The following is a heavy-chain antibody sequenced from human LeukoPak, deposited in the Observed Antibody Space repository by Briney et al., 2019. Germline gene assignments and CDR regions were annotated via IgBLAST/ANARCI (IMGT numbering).Heavy chain of an antibody. J-gene: IGHJ4*02. CDR1: GFTFSDYY. CDR3: ARDSEAVAGNFDY. CDR2: ISSSGSTI. Sequence: GGSLRLSCAATGFTFSDYYMSWIRQAPGKGLEWVSYISSSGSTIYYADSVKGRFTISRDNAKNSLYLQMNSLRAEDTAVYYCARDSEAVAGNFDYWGQGTLVTVSS. V-gene: IGHV3-11*01. D-gene: IGHD6-19*01.